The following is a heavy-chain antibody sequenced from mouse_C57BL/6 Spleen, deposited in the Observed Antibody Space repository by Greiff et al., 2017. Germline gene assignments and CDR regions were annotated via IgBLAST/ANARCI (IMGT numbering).Heavy chain of an antibody. CDR3: ARGPYYSNRDWYFDV. J-gene: IGHJ1*03. CDR1: GFTFSDYG. CDR2: ISSGSSTI. V-gene: IGHV5-17*01. D-gene: IGHD2-5*01. Sequence: EVMLVESGGGLVKPGGSLKLSCAASGFTFSDYGMHWVRQAPEKGLEWVAYISSGSSTIYYADTVKGRFTISRDNAKNTLFLQMTSLRSEDTAMYYCARGPYYSNRDWYFDVWGTGTTVTVSS.